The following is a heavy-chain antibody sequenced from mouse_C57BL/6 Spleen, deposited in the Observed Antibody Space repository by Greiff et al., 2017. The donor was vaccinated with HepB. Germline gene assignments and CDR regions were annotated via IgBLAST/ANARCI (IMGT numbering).Heavy chain of an antibody. D-gene: IGHD1-1*01. CDR3: ARAGSSWDYAMDY. J-gene: IGHJ4*01. Sequence: QVQLQQPGAELVRPGTSVKLSCKASGYTFTSYWMHWVKQRPGQGLEWIGVIDPSDSYTNYNQKFKGKATLTVDTSSSTAYMQLSSLTSADSAVYYCARAGSSWDYAMDYWGQGTSVTVSS. V-gene: IGHV1-59*01. CDR2: IDPSDSYT. CDR1: GYTFTSYW.